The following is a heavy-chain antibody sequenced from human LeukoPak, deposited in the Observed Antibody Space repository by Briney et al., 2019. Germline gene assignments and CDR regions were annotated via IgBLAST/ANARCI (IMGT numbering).Heavy chain of an antibody. Sequence: GGSLRLSCAASGFTFSSYSMNWVRQAPGKGLEWISYISSGSTTIYYADSVKGRFTISRDNAKNSLYLQMNSLRAEDTAVYYCARDLYRIVVVPHYFDYWGQGTLVTVSS. CDR2: ISSGSTTI. V-gene: IGHV3-48*01. J-gene: IGHJ4*02. CDR3: ARDLYRIVVVPHYFDY. D-gene: IGHD3-22*01. CDR1: GFTFSSYS.